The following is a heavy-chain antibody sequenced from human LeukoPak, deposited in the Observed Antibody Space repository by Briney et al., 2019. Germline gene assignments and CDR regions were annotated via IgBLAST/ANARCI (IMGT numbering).Heavy chain of an antibody. Sequence: ASVKVSCKASGYTFTSYGISWVRQAPGQWLEWMGWISAYNGNTNYAQKLQGRVTMTTDTSTSTAYMELRSLRSDDTAVYYCARGLRGAFDYNYYMDVWGKGTTVTVSS. J-gene: IGHJ6*03. V-gene: IGHV1-18*01. CDR3: ARGLRGAFDYNYYMDV. CDR1: GYTFTSYG. D-gene: IGHD4-17*01. CDR2: ISAYNGNT.